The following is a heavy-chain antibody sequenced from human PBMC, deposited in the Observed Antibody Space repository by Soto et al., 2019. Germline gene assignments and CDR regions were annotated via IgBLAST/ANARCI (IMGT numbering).Heavy chain of an antibody. J-gene: IGHJ6*03. CDR1: GFSFSTYG. CDR2: YGGRGGST. V-gene: IGHV3-23*01. D-gene: IGHD3-16*01. CDR3: VKFRGRAYHYYYMDV. Sequence: DVQLLESGGGLAQRGGSLRLSCAASGFSFSTYGITWVRQAPGKGLEWVSYGGRGGSTYYADSVKGRFTTSRGNSKNTPYSPMNSLRAKDTAVYYCVKFRGRAYHYYYMDVWGNGTTVTVSS.